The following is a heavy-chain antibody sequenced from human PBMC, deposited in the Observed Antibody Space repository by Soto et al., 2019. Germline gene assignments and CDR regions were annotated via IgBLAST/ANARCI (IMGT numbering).Heavy chain of an antibody. CDR3: AREDVDILATGYYYYGMDV. J-gene: IGHJ6*02. V-gene: IGHV1-2*04. CDR2: INPNSGGT. Sequence: ASVKVSCKASGYTFTGYYMHWVRQAPGQGLEWMGWINPNSGGTNYAQKFQGWVTMTRDTSISTAYMELSRLRSDDTAVYYCAREDVDILATGYYYYGMDVWGQGTTVTVSS. CDR1: GYTFTGYY. D-gene: IGHD5-12*01.